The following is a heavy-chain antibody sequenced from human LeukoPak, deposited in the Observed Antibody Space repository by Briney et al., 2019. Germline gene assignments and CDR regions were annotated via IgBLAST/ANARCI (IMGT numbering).Heavy chain of an antibody. CDR3: ASPNESSGSYYY. CDR2: INPNSGGT. V-gene: IGHV1-2*02. CDR1: GYTFTGYY. D-gene: IGHD1-26*01. J-gene: IGHJ4*02. Sequence: ASVKVSCTASGYTFTGYYMHWVRQAPGQGLEWMGWINPNSGGTNYAQKFQGRVTMTRDTSISTAYMELSRLRSDDTAVYYCASPNESSGSYYYWGQGTLVTVSS.